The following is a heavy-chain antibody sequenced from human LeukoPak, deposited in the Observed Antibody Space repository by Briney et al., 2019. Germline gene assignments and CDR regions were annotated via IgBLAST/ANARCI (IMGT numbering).Heavy chain of an antibody. CDR2: INPNSGGT. CDR3: ARESVAANWFDP. V-gene: IGHV1-2*02. CDR1: GYTFTGYY. D-gene: IGHD6-25*01. Sequence: GASVKVSCRASGYTFTGYYMHWVRQAPGQGLEWMGWINPNSGGTNYAQKFQGRVTMTRDTSISTAYMELSRLRSDDTAVYYCARESVAANWFDPWGQGTLVTVSS. J-gene: IGHJ5*02.